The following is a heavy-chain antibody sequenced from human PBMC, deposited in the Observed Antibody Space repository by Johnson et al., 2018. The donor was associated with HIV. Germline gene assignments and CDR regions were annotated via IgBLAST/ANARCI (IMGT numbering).Heavy chain of an antibody. D-gene: IGHD3-22*01. CDR1: GFTFSQYA. V-gene: IGHV3-64*07. CDR2: ISTTGVST. CDR3: AIPYFYDVGPRGAFDI. J-gene: IGHJ3*02. Sequence: VQLVESGGGLVQPGESLRLSCVASGFTFSQYAMHWVRQAPGKGLEYVSAISTTGVSTYYADSVRGRFTISRDNSKNTLYLQMGSLRAEDMAVYYCAIPYFYDVGPRGAFDIWGQGTVVAVSS.